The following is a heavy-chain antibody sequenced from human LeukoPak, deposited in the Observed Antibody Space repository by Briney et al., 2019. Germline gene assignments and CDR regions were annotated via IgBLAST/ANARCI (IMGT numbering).Heavy chain of an antibody. CDR2: INHSGST. V-gene: IGHV4-34*01. CDR1: GGSFSGYY. CDR3: ARSRAHLKYYYDSSGYYYFGY. Sequence: PSETLSLTCAVYGGSFSGYYWSWIREPPGKGLEWIGEINHSGSTNYNPSLKSRVTMSVDTSKNHFSLKLSSVTAADTAVYYCARSRAHLKYYYDSSGYYYFGYWGQGTLVTVSS. J-gene: IGHJ4*02. D-gene: IGHD3-22*01.